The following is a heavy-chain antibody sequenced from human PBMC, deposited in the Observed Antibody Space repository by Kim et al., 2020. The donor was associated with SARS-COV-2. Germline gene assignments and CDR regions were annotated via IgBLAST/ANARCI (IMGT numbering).Heavy chain of an antibody. CDR1: GGSFSGYY. V-gene: IGHV4-34*01. Sequence: SETLSLTCAVYGGSFSGYYWSWIRQPPGKGLEWIGEINHSGSTNYNPSLKSRVTISVDTSKNQFSLKLSSVTAADTAVYYCARVDGSTEYFDYWGQGTLVTVSS. J-gene: IGHJ4*02. CDR2: INHSGST. CDR3: ARVDGSTEYFDY. D-gene: IGHD2-2*03.